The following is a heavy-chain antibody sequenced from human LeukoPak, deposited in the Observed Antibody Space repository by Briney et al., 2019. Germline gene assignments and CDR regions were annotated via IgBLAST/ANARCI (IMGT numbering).Heavy chain of an antibody. V-gene: IGHV1-18*01. J-gene: IGHJ4*02. CDR2: ISTYTGNS. CDR3: ARTMTTGTTHGGLDF. CDR1: GYTFSNYV. Sequence: ASVKVSCKASGYTFSNYVLTWVRQAPGQGLEWMGRISTYTGNSNYAQKFQDRVTMTTDTSTSTAYMELRNLSSDDTAVYSCARTMTTGTTHGGLDFWGQGTLVTVSS. D-gene: IGHD4-17*01.